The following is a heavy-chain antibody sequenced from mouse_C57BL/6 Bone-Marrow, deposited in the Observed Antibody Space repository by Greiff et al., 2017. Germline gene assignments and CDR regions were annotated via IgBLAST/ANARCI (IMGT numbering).Heavy chain of an antibody. CDR2: IDPENGDT. Sequence: EVQLQQSGAELVRPGASVKLSCTASGFNIKDDYMHWVKQRPEQGLEWIGWIDPENGDTEYASNFQGKATITADTSSNTAYLQLSSLTSEDTAVCYYTYEDYFDYWGQGTTLTVSS. V-gene: IGHV14-4*01. CDR1: GFNIKDDY. J-gene: IGHJ2*01. CDR3: TYEDYFDY. D-gene: IGHD2-12*01.